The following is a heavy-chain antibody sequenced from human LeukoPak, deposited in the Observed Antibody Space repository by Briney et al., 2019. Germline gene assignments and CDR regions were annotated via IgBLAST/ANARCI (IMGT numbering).Heavy chain of an antibody. Sequence: GGSLRLSCAASGFTFSSYGMSWVRQAPGKGLEWVSAISGSGGSTYYADSVKGRFTISRDNSKNTLYLQMNSLRAEDTAVYYCATSCSSTSCPFDYWGQGTLVTVSS. CDR2: ISGSGGST. D-gene: IGHD2-2*01. CDR1: GFTFSSYG. V-gene: IGHV3-23*01. CDR3: ATSCSSTSCPFDY. J-gene: IGHJ4*02.